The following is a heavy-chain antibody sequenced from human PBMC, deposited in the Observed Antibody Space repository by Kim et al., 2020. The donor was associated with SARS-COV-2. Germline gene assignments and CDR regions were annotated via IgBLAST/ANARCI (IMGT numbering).Heavy chain of an antibody. D-gene: IGHD5-12*01. CDR1: GYTFTSYG. CDR2: ISAYNGNT. Sequence: ASVKVSCKASGYTFTSYGITWVRQAPGQGLEWMGWISAYNGNTNYAQNLQGRVTMTTDTSTNTAYMELRSLRSDDTAVYYCARAEMSGYNFGDFDYWGQGTLVTVFS. V-gene: IGHV1-18*04. J-gene: IGHJ4*02. CDR3: ARAEMSGYNFGDFDY.